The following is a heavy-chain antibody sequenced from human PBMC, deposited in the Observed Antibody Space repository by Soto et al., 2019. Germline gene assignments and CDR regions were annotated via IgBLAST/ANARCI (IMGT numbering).Heavy chain of an antibody. J-gene: IGHJ5*01. CDR1: GFIFSVSG. CDR3: ASWFGGSRYDNSVKCDS. D-gene: IGHD3-22*01. CDR2: VATEGIQK. Sequence: QVQLVEYGGGVVQPGRSLRLTCAASGFIFSVSGMHWVRQAPGKGLEWGARVATEGIQKYYGDSVKGGFTISRDKADNTQYLQMNSLSSDDKAVYFCASWFGGSRYDNSVKCDSWGQGTQVTVS. V-gene: IGHV3-30*03.